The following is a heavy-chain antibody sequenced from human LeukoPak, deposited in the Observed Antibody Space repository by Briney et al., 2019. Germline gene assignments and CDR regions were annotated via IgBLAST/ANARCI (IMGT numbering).Heavy chain of an antibody. CDR2: ISWNSGSI. CDR3: AKVLLVSVSSGCYYFCF. V-gene: IGHV3-9*01. J-gene: IGHJ4*02. D-gene: IGHD6-19*01. CDR1: GFTFYDYA. Sequence: GRSLRLSCAASGFTFYDYAMHGVWQAPGKGLEWVSGISWNSGSIDYADSVKGRFTISRDNAKNSLYLQMNRLRDEDTALYYCAKVLLVSVSSGCYYFCFWRQGTLVTVSS.